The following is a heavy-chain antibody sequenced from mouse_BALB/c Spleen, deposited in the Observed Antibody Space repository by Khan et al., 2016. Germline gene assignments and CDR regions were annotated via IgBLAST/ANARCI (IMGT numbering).Heavy chain of an antibody. Sequence: QVQLQQSGAELARPGASVKLSCKASGYTFTSYWMQWVKQRPGQGLEWIGAIYPGDGDTRYTQKFKGKATLTADKSSSTAYMQLVSLASEDSAVYFCASYYVSSYDYFDYWGQGTTLTVSS. D-gene: IGHD1-1*01. J-gene: IGHJ2*01. CDR1: GYTFTSYW. CDR2: IYPGDGDT. V-gene: IGHV1-87*01. CDR3: ASYYVSSYDYFDY.